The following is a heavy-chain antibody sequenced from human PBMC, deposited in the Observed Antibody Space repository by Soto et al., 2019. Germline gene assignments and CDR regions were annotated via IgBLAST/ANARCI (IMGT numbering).Heavy chain of an antibody. CDR1: GFTFSDYA. J-gene: IGHJ4*02. CDR2: IRGSDGTT. CDR3: ARKGGTFYGPFDY. Sequence: GSLRLSCAASGFTFSDYAMSWVRQAPGKGLEWVSTIRGSDGTTYYADSVKGRFTISRDNSKNTLYLQMNSLRAEDTAIYYCARKGGTFYGPFDYWGQGTLVTVS. V-gene: IGHV3-23*01. D-gene: IGHD1-26*01.